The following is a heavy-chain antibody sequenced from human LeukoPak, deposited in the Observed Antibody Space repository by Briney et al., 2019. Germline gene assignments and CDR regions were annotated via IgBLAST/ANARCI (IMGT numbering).Heavy chain of an antibody. CDR2: IIGSGGST. CDR1: GFTFSSYA. D-gene: IGHD4-11*01. V-gene: IGHV3-23*01. J-gene: IGHJ6*02. Sequence: GASLRLSCAASGFTFSSYAMSWVRQAPGKGLEWVSAIIGSGGSTYYADSVKGRFTISRDNSKNTLYLQMNSLRAEDTAVYYCAKDEPTTVTTLPYYYYYGMDVWGQGTTVTVSS. CDR3: AKDEPTTVTTLPYYYYYGMDV.